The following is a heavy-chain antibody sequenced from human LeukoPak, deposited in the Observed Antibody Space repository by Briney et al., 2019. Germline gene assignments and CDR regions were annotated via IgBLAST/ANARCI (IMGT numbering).Heavy chain of an antibody. D-gene: IGHD3-9*01. CDR2: IRSKANSYAT. V-gene: IGHV3-73*01. J-gene: IGHJ4*02. Sequence: GGSLKLSCAASGFTFSGSAMHWVRQASGKGLEWVGRIRSKANSYATAYAASVKGRFTISRDDSKNTAYLQMNSLKTEDTAVYYCTRSHYGILTVTDYWGQGTLLTVSS. CDR3: TRSHYGILTVTDY. CDR1: GFTFSGSA.